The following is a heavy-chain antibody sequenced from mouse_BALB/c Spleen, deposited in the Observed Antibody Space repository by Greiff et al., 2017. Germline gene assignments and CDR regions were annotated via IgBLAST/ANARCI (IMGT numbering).Heavy chain of an antibody. CDR2: ISSGGSYT. CDR3: ARRNWYFDY. CDR1: GFTFSSYG. Sequence: EVHLVESGGDLVKPGGSLKLSCAASGFTFSSYGMSWVRQTPDKRLEWVATISSGGSYTYYPDSVKGRFTISRDNAKNTLYLQMSSLKSEDTAMYYCARRNWYFDYWGQGTTLTVSS. J-gene: IGHJ2*01. V-gene: IGHV5-6*01. D-gene: IGHD4-1*01.